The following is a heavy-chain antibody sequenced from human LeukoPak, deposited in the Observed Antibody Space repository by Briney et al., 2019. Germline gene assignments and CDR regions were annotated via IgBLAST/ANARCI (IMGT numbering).Heavy chain of an antibody. CDR2: ISYDGSNK. CDR3: AKDLFDGYNLGYFDS. CDR1: GFTFSSYG. V-gene: IGHV3-30*18. Sequence: GRSLRLSCAVSGFTFSSYGIHWVRQAPGKGLEWVALISYDGSNKYYADSVKGRFTISRDNSKNTLYLQMNSLRAEDTAVYYCAKDLFDGYNLGYFDSWGQGTLVTVSS. D-gene: IGHD5-24*01. J-gene: IGHJ4*02.